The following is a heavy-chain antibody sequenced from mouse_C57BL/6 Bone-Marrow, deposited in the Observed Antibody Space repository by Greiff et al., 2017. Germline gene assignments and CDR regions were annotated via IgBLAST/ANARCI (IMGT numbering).Heavy chain of an antibody. V-gene: IGHV14-4*01. Sequence: VQLQQSGAELVRPGASVKLSCTASGFNIKDDYMHWVKQRPEQGLEWIGWIDPENGDTEYASKFQGKATITADTSSNTAYLQLSSLTAEDTAVYYCTTGTSSPDYWGQGTTLTVSS. J-gene: IGHJ2*01. CDR2: IDPENGDT. CDR1: GFNIKDDY. CDR3: TTGTSSPDY. D-gene: IGHD1-1*01.